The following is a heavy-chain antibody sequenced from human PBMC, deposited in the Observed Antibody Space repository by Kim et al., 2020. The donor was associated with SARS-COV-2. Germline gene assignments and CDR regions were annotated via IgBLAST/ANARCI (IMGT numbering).Heavy chain of an antibody. CDR1: GYTLTELS. CDR2: FDPEDGET. Sequence: ASVKVSCKVSGYTLTELSMHWVRQAPGKGLEWMGGFDPEDGETIYAQKFQGRVTMTEDTSTDTAYMELSSLTSEDTAVYYCATGQTIVVVPAAIPSYYYYYCMDVWGRGTTVTVSS. V-gene: IGHV1-24*01. J-gene: IGHJ6*02. CDR3: ATGQTIVVVPAAIPSYYYYYCMDV. D-gene: IGHD2-2*01.